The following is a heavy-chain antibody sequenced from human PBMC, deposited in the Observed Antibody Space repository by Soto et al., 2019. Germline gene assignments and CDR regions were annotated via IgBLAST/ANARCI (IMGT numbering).Heavy chain of an antibody. CDR1: GFTFSSYA. CDR2: ISGSGGST. CDR3: EARGKMTKVTPRLYYYYGMDV. V-gene: IGHV3-23*01. J-gene: IGHJ6*02. D-gene: IGHD4-17*01. Sequence: GWSLRLSCAASGFTFSSYAMSWVRQAPGKGLEWVSAISGSGGSTYYADSVKGRFTISRDNSKNTLYLQMNSLRAEDTAVYYCEARGKMTKVTPRLYYYYGMDVWGQGTTVT.